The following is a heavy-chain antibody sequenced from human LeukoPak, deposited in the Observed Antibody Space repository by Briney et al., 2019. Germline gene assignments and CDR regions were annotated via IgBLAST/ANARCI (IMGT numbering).Heavy chain of an antibody. CDR3: ARDRSSWPNWFDP. CDR1: GFTFSSYE. D-gene: IGHD6-13*01. J-gene: IGHJ5*02. Sequence: PGGSLRLSCAASGFTFSSYEMNWVRQATGKGLEWVSYISSSGSTIYYADSVKGRFTISRDNAKNSLYLQMNSLRAEDTAVYYCARDRSSWPNWFDPWGQGTLVTVSS. V-gene: IGHV3-48*03. CDR2: ISSSGSTI.